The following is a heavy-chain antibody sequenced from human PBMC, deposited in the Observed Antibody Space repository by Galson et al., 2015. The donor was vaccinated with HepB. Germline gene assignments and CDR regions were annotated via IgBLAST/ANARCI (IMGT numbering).Heavy chain of an antibody. V-gene: IGHV3-64*01. CDR3: ARDGAVLQHDSSGYYYFDY. CDR1: GFTFSSYA. D-gene: IGHD3-22*01. CDR2: ISSNGGST. Sequence: SLRLSCAASGFTFSSYAMHWVRQAPGKGLEYVSTISSNGGSTYYANSVKGRFTISRDNSKSTLYLQMGSLRAEDMAVYYCARDGAVLQHDSSGYYYFDYWGQGTLVTVSS. J-gene: IGHJ4*02.